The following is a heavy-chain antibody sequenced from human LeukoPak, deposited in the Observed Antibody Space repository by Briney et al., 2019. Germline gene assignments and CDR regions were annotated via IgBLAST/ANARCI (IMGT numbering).Heavy chain of an antibody. V-gene: IGHV3-72*01. CDR3: ARVGNSGGYYNPLDY. CDR1: GFTFSDLY. CDR2: TRNKANSYTT. D-gene: IGHD3-22*01. Sequence: GGSLRLSCAASGFTFSDLYMDWVRQAPGKGLEWVGRTRNKANSYTTEYAASVKDRFTMSRDDSKNSVYLQMNSLKTEDTAVYYCARVGNSGGYYNPLDYWGQGTLVTVSS. J-gene: IGHJ4*02.